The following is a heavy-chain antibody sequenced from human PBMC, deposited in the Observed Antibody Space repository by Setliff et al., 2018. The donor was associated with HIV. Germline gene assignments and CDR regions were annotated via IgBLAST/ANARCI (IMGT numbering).Heavy chain of an antibody. CDR2: IYYSGST. Sequence: PSETLSLTCAVSGDSISSSNWWNWVRQPPGKGLEWIGTIYYSGSTYSNPSLKSRVTMSVDTSKNQFSLNLRSVTVADTAVYYCARTTIVAVPAANYYFDFWGQGDLVTVSS. CDR1: GDSISSSNW. CDR3: ARTTIVAVPAANYYFDF. J-gene: IGHJ4*02. V-gene: IGHV4-4*02. D-gene: IGHD2-2*01.